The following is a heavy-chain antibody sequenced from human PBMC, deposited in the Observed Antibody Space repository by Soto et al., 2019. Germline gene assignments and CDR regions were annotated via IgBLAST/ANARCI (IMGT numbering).Heavy chain of an antibody. CDR2: ISYDGSNK. CDR3: SASEGSGYPYFDY. Sequence: GGSLRLSCAASGFTFSSYAMHWVRQAPGKGLEWVAVISYDGSNKYYADSVKGRFTISRDNSKNTLYLQMNSLRAEDTAVYYCSASEGSGYPYFDYWGQGTLVTVSS. J-gene: IGHJ4*02. D-gene: IGHD3-3*01. V-gene: IGHV3-30-3*01. CDR1: GFTFSSYA.